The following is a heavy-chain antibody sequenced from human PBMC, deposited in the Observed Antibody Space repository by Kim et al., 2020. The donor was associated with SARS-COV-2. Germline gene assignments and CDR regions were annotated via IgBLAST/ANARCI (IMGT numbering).Heavy chain of an antibody. D-gene: IGHD1-26*01. CDR3: ARDRSYFSY. J-gene: IGHJ4*02. V-gene: IGHV4-59*01. Sequence: GSTNHNPSLKSRVTISVDTSKNQFSLKLSSVTAADTAVYYCARDRSYFSYWGQGTLVTVSS. CDR2: GST.